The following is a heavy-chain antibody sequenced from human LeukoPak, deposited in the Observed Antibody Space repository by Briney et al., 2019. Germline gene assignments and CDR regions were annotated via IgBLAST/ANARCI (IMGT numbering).Heavy chain of an antibody. Sequence: AGGSLRLSCAASGFTFSSYAMHWVRQAPGKGLEWVAVISYDGSNKYYADSVKGRFTISRDNSKNTLYLQMNSLRAEDTAVYYCARDDSSLLLWFGELLSSLCYWGQGTLVTVSS. D-gene: IGHD3-10*01. V-gene: IGHV3-30*04. CDR2: ISYDGSNK. CDR1: GFTFSSYA. CDR3: ARDDSSLLLWFGELLSSLCY. J-gene: IGHJ4*02.